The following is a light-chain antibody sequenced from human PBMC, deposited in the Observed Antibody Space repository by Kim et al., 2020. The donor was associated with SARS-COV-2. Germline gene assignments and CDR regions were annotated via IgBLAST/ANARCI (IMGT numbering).Light chain of an antibody. CDR2: DVS. CDR3: SSYTSSSTL. J-gene: IGLJ2*01. Sequence: QSALTQPASVSGSPGQSITISCTGTSSDVGGYNYVSWYQQHPGKAPKLMIYDVSKRPSGVSNRFSGSKSGNTASLTISGLQAEDEADYYCSSYTSSSTLFGGGTQLTV. CDR1: SSDVGGYNY. V-gene: IGLV2-14*01.